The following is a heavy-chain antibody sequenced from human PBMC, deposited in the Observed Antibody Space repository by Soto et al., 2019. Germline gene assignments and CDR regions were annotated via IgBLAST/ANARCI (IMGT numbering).Heavy chain of an antibody. CDR3: AKDRPREAGELSLYLYAFDI. D-gene: IGHD3-16*02. CDR2: ISGSGGST. CDR1: GFTFSSYA. Sequence: GGSLRLSCAASGFTFSSYAMSWVRQAPGKGLEWVSAISGSGGSTYYADSVKGRFTISRDNSKNTLYLQMNSLRAEDTAVYYCAKDRPREAGELSLYLYAFDIWGQGTMVTVSS. V-gene: IGHV3-23*01. J-gene: IGHJ3*02.